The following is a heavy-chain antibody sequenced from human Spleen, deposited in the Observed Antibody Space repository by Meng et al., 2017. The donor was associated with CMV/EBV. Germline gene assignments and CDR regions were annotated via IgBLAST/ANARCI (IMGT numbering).Heavy chain of an antibody. V-gene: IGHV1-18*01. CDR2: ISTHNGNT. D-gene: IGHD2-2*01. Sequence: ASVKVSCKTSGYTFTSFGINWVRQAPGQGLEWMAWISTHNGNTKHAQNLQGRVTMTTDTSTSTAYMELWSLRSDDTAIYYCARDLGPVCSSTSCSPYGMDVWGQGTTVTVSS. CDR1: GYTFTSFG. J-gene: IGHJ6*02. CDR3: ARDLGPVCSSTSCSPYGMDV.